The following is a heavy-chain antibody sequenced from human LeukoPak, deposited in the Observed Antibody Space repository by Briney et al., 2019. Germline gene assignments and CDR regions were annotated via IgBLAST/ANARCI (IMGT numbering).Heavy chain of an antibody. J-gene: IGHJ4*02. CDR3: ARQLYGSDY. Sequence: SETLSLTCALSGVSFSTYYWSWIRQSPEKGLEWIGEVNHSGYTNYNPSLKSRVTISVATSKNQFSLRLNSVTAADTAVYYCARQLYGSDYWGQGTLVTVS. D-gene: IGHD4-17*01. CDR2: VNHSGYT. V-gene: IGHV4-34*01. CDR1: GVSFSTYY.